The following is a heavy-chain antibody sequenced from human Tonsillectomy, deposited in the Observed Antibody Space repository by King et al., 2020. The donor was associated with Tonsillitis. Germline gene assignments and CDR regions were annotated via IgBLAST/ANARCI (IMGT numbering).Heavy chain of an antibody. CDR1: GYTFTSYS. J-gene: IGHJ4*02. D-gene: IGHD5-12*01. CDR3: ARDIDSYDYNDY. V-gene: IGHV1-46*01. CDR2: INPSGGST. Sequence: VQLVESGAEVKKPGASVKVSCKASGYTFTSYSMHWVRQAPGQGLEWLGVINPSGGSTSYAQNFQGRVTMTRDTSTSTVYMEVSSLRSEDTAVYYCARDIDSYDYNDYGGQGTLVTVSS.